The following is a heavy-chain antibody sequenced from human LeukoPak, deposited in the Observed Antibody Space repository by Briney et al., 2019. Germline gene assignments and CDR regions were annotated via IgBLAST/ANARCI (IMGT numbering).Heavy chain of an antibody. Sequence: GGSLRLSCAASGFTFSSYAMSWVRQAPGKGLEWVGFIRSKAYGGTTEYAASVKGRFTISRDDSKSIAYLQMNSLKTEDTAVYYCTRGDNYDFWSGYYSPNNWFDPWGQGTLVTVSS. CDR3: TRGDNYDFWSGYYSPNNWFDP. CDR1: GFTFSSYA. J-gene: IGHJ5*02. V-gene: IGHV3-49*04. CDR2: IRSKAYGGTT. D-gene: IGHD3-3*01.